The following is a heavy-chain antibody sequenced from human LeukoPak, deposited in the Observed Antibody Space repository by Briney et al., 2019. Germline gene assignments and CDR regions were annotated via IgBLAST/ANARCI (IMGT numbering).Heavy chain of an antibody. CDR1: GGSISSNY. CDR3: ARNKPGYSAMDV. J-gene: IGHJ6*02. Sequence: SETLSLTCTVSGGSISSNYWSWIRQPPGKGLEWIGYIYYSGSTNYNPPPKSRVTISVDTSKNQFSLKLSSVTAADTAVYYCARNKPGYSAMDVWGQGTTVTVSS. V-gene: IGHV4-59*01. D-gene: IGHD2-21*01. CDR2: IYYSGST.